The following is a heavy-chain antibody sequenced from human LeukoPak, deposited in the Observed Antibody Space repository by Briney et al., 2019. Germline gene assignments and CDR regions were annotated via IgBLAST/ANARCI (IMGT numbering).Heavy chain of an antibody. CDR2: IYYSGST. CDR1: GGSISSSSYY. V-gene: IGHV4-39*01. D-gene: IGHD6-19*01. CDR3: ARHSSGWYYFDY. Sequence: SGTLSLTCTVSGGSISSSSYYWGWIRQPPGKGLEWIGSIYYSGSTYYNPSLKSRVTISVDTSKNQFSLKLSSVTAADTAVYYCARHSSGWYYFDYWGQGTLVTVSS. J-gene: IGHJ4*02.